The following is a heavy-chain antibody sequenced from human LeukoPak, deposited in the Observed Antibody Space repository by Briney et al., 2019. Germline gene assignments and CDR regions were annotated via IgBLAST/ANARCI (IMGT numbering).Heavy chain of an antibody. V-gene: IGHV3-23*01. D-gene: IGHD1-1*01. J-gene: IGHJ4*02. CDR3: ATTKQVRRYFDY. Sequence: GGSLRLSCAGSDFTFSSNPLSWVRQAPGKGLEWVSAINPSGGNTYYADSVRGRFTISRDNSKNTLYLQMNTLRAEDTAVYYCATTKQVRRYFDYWGQGTLVTVSS. CDR2: INPSGGNT. CDR1: DFTFSSNP.